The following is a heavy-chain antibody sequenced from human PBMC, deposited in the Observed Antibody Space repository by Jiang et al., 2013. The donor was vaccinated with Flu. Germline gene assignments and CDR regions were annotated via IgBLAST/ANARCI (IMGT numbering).Heavy chain of an antibody. CDR3: ASTVAGTLFPSTSWSSTHNDAFDI. CDR2: IDPSDSYT. V-gene: IGHV5-10-1*01. Sequence: VKKPGESLRISCKGSGYSFTSYWISWVRQMPGKGLEWMGRIDPSDSYTNYSPSFQGHVTISADKSISTAYLQWSSLKASDTAMYYCASTVAGTLFPSTSWSSTHNDAFDIWGQGTMVTVSS. D-gene: IGHD6-19*01. J-gene: IGHJ3*02. CDR1: GYSFTSYW.